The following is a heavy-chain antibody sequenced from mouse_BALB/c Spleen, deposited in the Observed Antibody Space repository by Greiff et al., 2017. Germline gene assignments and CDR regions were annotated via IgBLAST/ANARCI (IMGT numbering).Heavy chain of an antibody. CDR1: GFTFTDYY. V-gene: IGHV7-3*02. CDR2: IRNKANGYTT. J-gene: IGHJ4*01. Sequence: EVMLVESGGGLVQPGGSLRFSCATSGFTFTDYYMSWVRQPPGKALEWLGFIRNKANGYTTEYSASVKGRFTISRDNSQSILYLQMNTLRAEDSATYYCAREYYYAMDYWGQGTSVTVSS. CDR3: AREYYYAMDY.